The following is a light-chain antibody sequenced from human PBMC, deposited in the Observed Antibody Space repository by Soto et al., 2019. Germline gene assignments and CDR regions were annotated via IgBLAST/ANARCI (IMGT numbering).Light chain of an antibody. CDR3: QYYDESMWT. V-gene: IGKV3D-15*01. CDR1: QTVRDN. CDR2: GAL. Sequence: EVVMTQSPATLSVSPGERATLSCRASQTVRDNLGWYQQKYGQSPRLLIYGALYRAPGIPDRFSGSGSGTDFTLSISRLDPEDFAVYYCQYYDESMWTFGQGTKVDIK. J-gene: IGKJ1*01.